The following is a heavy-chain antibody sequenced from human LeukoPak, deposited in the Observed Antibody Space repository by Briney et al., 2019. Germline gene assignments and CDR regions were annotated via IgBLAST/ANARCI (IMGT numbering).Heavy chain of an antibody. CDR1: GFTFSIYG. CDR3: ARGLPGAVALDY. J-gene: IGHJ4*02. CDR2: IWFDGSKK. V-gene: IGHV3-33*01. D-gene: IGHD6-19*01. Sequence: PGGSLRLSCAASGFTFSIYGMHWVRQAPGKGLEWVAVIWFDGSKKEYADSVKGRFTISRDNSKNTLYLQMNSLRAEDTAVYYCARGLPGAVALDYWGQGTLVTVSS.